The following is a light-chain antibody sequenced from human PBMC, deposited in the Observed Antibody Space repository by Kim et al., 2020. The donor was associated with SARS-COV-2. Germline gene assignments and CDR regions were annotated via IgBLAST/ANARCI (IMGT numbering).Light chain of an antibody. Sequence: APGKTASISCGGDNIGAKMVHWDQQKAGPAPGVVIYYGSWRPPGIPGRFSCSNPGNTAPLNLRRVVAGDEAGYYCQVWDRTSDRVFGGGTKLTVL. CDR2: YGS. V-gene: IGLV3-21*04. CDR3: QVWDRTSDRV. J-gene: IGLJ3*02. CDR1: NIGAKM.